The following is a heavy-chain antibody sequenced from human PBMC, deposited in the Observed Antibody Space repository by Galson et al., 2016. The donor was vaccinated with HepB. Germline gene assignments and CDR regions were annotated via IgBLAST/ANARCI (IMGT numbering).Heavy chain of an antibody. CDR1: GFTFSNYS. CDR3: ARDSLAYCYSASCSHFDY. J-gene: IGHJ4*02. V-gene: IGHV3-48*02. D-gene: IGHD2-2*01. CDR2: ISSSSSII. Sequence: SLRLSCAASGFTFSNYSMNWVRQAPGKGLEWLSYISSSSSIIHYADSVKGRFTISRDNAKNSLYLHMNSLGDEDTAVYCCARDSLAYCYSASCSHFDYWGQGTLVTVSS.